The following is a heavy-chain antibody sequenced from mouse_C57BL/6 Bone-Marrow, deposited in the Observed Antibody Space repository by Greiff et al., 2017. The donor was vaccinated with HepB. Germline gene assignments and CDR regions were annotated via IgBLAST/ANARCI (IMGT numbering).Heavy chain of an antibody. CDR1: GFNIKDDY. V-gene: IGHV14-4*01. Sequence: VQLQQSGAELVRPGASVKLSCTASGFNIKDDYMHWVKQRPEQGLEWIGWIDPENGDTEYASKFQGKATITADTSSNTAYLQLSSLTSEYTAVYYCTAGYGSSSYWYFDVWGTGTTVTVSS. D-gene: IGHD1-1*01. CDR2: IDPENGDT. CDR3: TAGYGSSSYWYFDV. J-gene: IGHJ1*03.